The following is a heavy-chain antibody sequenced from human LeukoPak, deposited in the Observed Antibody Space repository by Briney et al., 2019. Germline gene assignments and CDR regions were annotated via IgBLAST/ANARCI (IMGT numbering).Heavy chain of an antibody. V-gene: IGHV3-74*01. CDR3: ARDYYYYDRSRDVFDI. CDR2: INTDGSST. D-gene: IGHD3-22*01. CDR1: GFTFSSYW. Sequence: GGSLGLSCAVSGFTFSSYWMHWVRQAPGKGLVWVSRINTDGSSTSYVDSVKGRFTISRDNAKNTLYLQMNSLRAEDTAVYYCARDYYYYDRSRDVFDIWGTGAMVTVSS. J-gene: IGHJ3*02.